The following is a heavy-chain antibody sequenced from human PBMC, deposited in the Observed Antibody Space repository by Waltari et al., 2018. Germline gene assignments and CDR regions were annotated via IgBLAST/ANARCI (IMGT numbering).Heavy chain of an antibody. CDR3: TRGGNYDFWSHRPFVDP. Sequence: QVQLQQWGAGLLGPSETLSLTCAVYGASFSDDYWGWVRQPPGKGLEWIGQIRHPGSTNYNPSLKSRVTISIDTPRSQFSLRLSSVTAADTALYFCTRGGNYDFWSHRPFVDPWGQGTLVTVSS. CDR2: IRHPGST. V-gene: IGHV4-34*01. J-gene: IGHJ5*02. CDR1: GASFSDDY. D-gene: IGHD3-3*01.